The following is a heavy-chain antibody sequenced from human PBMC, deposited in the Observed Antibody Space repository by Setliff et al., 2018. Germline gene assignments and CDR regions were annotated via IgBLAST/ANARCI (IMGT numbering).Heavy chain of an antibody. CDR3: ARESAGDESVRHLYYTDV. D-gene: IGHD1-1*01. Sequence: SETLSLTCTVSGGSMSSGPNYWSWIRQPAGRGLEWVGRVYSSVYSSGITNYNPSLKSRVTISMDTSKNQFSLGLTSVTAADTAVYYCARESAGDESVRHLYYTDVWGRGTTVTVS. J-gene: IGHJ6*03. CDR1: GGSMSSGPNY. V-gene: IGHV4-61*02. CDR2: VYSSVYSSGIT.